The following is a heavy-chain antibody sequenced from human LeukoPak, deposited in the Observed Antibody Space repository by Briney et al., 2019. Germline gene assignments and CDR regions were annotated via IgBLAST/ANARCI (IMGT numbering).Heavy chain of an antibody. Sequence: PSETLSLTCTVSGGSISSSSYYWGWIRQPPGKGLEWIGSIYYSGSTYYNPSLKSRVTISVDTSKNQFSLKLSSVTAADTAVYHCASRDFWSGSDFDYWGQGTLVTVSS. J-gene: IGHJ4*02. D-gene: IGHD3-3*01. CDR2: IYYSGST. CDR3: ASRDFWSGSDFDY. CDR1: GGSISSSSYY. V-gene: IGHV4-39*01.